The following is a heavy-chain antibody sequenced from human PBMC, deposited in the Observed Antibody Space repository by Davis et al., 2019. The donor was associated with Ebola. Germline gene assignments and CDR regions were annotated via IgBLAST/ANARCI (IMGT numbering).Heavy chain of an antibody. V-gene: IGHV3-30*18. CDR3: AKDGIWWTSVTTLYFDY. CDR1: GFTFSSYG. CDR2: ISYDGSNK. D-gene: IGHD4-17*01. Sequence: PGGSLRLSCAASGFTFSSYGLHWVRQAPGKGLEWVAVISYDGSNKYYADSVKGRFTISRDNSKNTVYLQISSLRAEDTAVYYCAKDGIWWTSVTTLYFDYWGQGTLVSVSS. J-gene: IGHJ4*02.